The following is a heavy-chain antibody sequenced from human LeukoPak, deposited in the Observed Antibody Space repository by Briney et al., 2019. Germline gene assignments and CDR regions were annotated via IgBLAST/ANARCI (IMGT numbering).Heavy chain of an antibody. J-gene: IGHJ4*02. Sequence: SETLSLTCTVSGGSISSGDYYWSWIRQPPGKGLEWIGYIYYSGSTYYNPSLKSRVTISVDTSKNQFSPKLSSVTAADTAVYYCARVYSNYFRYFDYWGQGTLVTVSS. CDR1: GGSISSGDYY. V-gene: IGHV4-30-4*08. D-gene: IGHD4-11*01. CDR2: IYYSGST. CDR3: ARVYSNYFRYFDY.